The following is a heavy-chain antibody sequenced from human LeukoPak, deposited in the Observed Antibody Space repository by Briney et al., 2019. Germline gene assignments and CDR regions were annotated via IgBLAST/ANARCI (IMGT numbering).Heavy chain of an antibody. Sequence: GGSLRLSCAASGFTFSSNWMSWVRQAPGKGLQWVANIKQDGSEKYYVDSVKGRFTISRDNAKNSPYLQMNSLRAEDTAVYYCARDFSGSSDYWGQGTLVTVSS. CDR3: ARDFSGSSDY. J-gene: IGHJ4*02. CDR2: IKQDGSEK. D-gene: IGHD1-26*01. V-gene: IGHV3-7*01. CDR1: GFTFSSNW.